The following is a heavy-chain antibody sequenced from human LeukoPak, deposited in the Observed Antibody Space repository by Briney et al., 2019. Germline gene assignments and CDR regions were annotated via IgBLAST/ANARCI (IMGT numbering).Heavy chain of an antibody. CDR3: TRDSGHY. J-gene: IGHJ4*02. CDR1: GFTFSSYS. V-gene: IGHV3-21*01. Sequence: GGSLRLSCAASGFTFSSYSMNWVRQAPGKGLEWVSSISSSSYIYYADSVKGRFTISRDDAKNSLYLQMNSLRAEDTAVYYCTRDSGHYWGQGTLVTVSS. D-gene: IGHD3-10*01. CDR2: ISSSSYI.